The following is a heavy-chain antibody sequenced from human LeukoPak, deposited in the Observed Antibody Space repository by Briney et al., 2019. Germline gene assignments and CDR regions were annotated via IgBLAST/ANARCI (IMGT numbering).Heavy chain of an antibody. V-gene: IGHV3-23*01. J-gene: IGHJ4*02. CDR2: IAISGDTT. CDR1: GFTFSSYP. CDR3: AKDRTTM. Sequence: GGSLRLSCATSGFTFSSYPLSWVRQAPGKGLEWVSAIAISGDTTYYADSVKGRFTISRDNSKSTLYLQMNSLRAKDTAIYYCAKDRTTMWGQGTLVTVSS. D-gene: IGHD4/OR15-4a*01.